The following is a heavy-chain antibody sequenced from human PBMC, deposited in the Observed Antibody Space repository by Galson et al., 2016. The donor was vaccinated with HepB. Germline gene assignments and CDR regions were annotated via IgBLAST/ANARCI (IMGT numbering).Heavy chain of an antibody. D-gene: IGHD5-24*01. J-gene: IGHJ5*02. V-gene: IGHV4-4*02. CDR2: IYQSGTT. CDR3: SGGELARGFDP. CDR1: GGSINSNNW. Sequence: ETLSLTCAVSGGSINSNNWWNWVRQPPGKGLEWIGEIYQSGTTHYNSSLKSRDTISIDNSKNQFSLRMTSVTAADTPVYYCSGGELARGFDPWGQGSLVT.